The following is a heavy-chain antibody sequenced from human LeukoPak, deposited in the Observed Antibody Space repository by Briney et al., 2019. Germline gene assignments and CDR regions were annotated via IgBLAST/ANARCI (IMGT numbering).Heavy chain of an antibody. CDR1: GYTFTSYD. CDR3: ARRYGDYAIGWFDP. Sequence: GASVKVSCKASGYTFTSYDINWVRQATGQGLEWMGWMNPNSGNTGYAQKFQGRVTMTRNTSISTAYMELSSLRSEDTAVYYCARRYGDYAIGWFDPWGQGTLVTVSS. J-gene: IGHJ5*02. V-gene: IGHV1-8*01. CDR2: MNPNSGNT. D-gene: IGHD4-17*01.